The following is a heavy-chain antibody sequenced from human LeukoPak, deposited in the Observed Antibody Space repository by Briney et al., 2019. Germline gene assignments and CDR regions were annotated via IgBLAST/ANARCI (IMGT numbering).Heavy chain of an antibody. Sequence: SETLSLTCAVSGYSISSGYYWGWIRQSPGKGLEWIGSIYHRGSTYYNPSLKSRVTISEDTSKNQFSLKLSSVTAADTAVYYCARHTYYYDSSGYPDYWGQGTLVTVSS. D-gene: IGHD3-22*01. CDR1: GYSISSGYY. V-gene: IGHV4-38-2*01. J-gene: IGHJ4*02. CDR2: IYHRGST. CDR3: ARHTYYYDSSGYPDY.